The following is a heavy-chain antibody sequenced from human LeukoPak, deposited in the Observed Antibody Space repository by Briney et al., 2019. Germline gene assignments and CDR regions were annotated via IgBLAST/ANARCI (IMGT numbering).Heavy chain of an antibody. CDR2: VFYTGTT. V-gene: IGHV4-59*13. CDR3: ARRRSSSPYYFDM. D-gene: IGHD6-19*01. J-gene: IGHJ4*02. Sequence: PSETLSLTCSVSRGSMCSYYWSGIRQPPGKGLEWIGFVFYTGTTNSNPSVKSRVSMSEDMSTIHLSLKLTSVTAADSSVYYCARRRSSSPYYFDMWGQGILVTVSS. CDR1: RGSMCSYY.